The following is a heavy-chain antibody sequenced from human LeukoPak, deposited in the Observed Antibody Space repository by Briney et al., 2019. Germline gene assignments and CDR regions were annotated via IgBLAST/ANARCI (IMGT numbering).Heavy chain of an antibody. CDR1: GFTFSSYS. CDR2: ISSSSSYI. V-gene: IGHV3-21*01. D-gene: IGHD2-21*02. J-gene: IGHJ6*02. Sequence: GGSLRLSCAASGFTFSSYSMNWVRQAPGKGLEWVSSISSSSSYIYYADSVKGRFTISRDNAKNSLYLQMNSLRAEDTAVYYCARDRDPGVVTAIYYYYYYGMDVWGQGTTVTVSS. CDR3: ARDRDPGVVTAIYYYYYYGMDV.